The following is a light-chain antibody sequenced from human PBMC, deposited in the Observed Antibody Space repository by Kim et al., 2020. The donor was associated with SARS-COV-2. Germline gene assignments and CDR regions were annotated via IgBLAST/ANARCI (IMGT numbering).Light chain of an antibody. V-gene: IGKV3-15*01. J-gene: IGKJ2*01. Sequence: EIVMTQSPATLSVSPGERATLSCRASQSVSSNLAWYQQKPGQAPRLLIYGASTRATGIPARFSGSGSGTEFTLTISSLQSEDFAVYYCQQYNNWPVQYTFGQGTKLEI. CDR3: QQYNNWPVQYT. CDR2: GAS. CDR1: QSVSSN.